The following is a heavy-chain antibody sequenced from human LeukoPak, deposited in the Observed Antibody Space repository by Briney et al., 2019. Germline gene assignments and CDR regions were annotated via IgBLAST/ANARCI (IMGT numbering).Heavy chain of an antibody. J-gene: IGHJ4*02. CDR2: IYPGDSDT. D-gene: IGHD5-24*01. V-gene: IGHV5-51*01. CDR3: ARQGGRWLPNYYFDY. Sequence: WESLKISCKGSGYSFTSYWIGWVRQIPGKGLEWMGIIYPGDSDTRYSPSFQGQVTISADKSISTAYLQWSSLKASDTAMYYCARQGGRWLPNYYFDYWGQGTLVTVSS. CDR1: GYSFTSYW.